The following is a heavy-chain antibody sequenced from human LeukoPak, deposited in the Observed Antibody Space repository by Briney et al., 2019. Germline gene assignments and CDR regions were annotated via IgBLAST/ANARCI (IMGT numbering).Heavy chain of an antibody. CDR2: ISGSGGNT. V-gene: IGHV3-23*01. CDR1: GFTFSSYG. J-gene: IGHJ3*02. Sequence: GGSLRLSCAASGFTFSSYGMSWVRHAPGKGLEWVSGISGSGGNTYYADSVKGRFTISRDNSKNMLYLQMISLRAEDTAVYYCAKDRGYGSGSYHAFDIWGQGTMVTVSS. CDR3: AKDRGYGSGSYHAFDI. D-gene: IGHD3-10*01.